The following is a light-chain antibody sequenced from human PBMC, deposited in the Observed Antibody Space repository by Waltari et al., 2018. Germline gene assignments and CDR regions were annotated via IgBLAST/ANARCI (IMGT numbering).Light chain of an antibody. Sequence: DIVMTQSQESLAVSLGERATISCRSSQSLLYTSDNRNYLAWYKFTTGQPAILCLYLGSTRASWVAGPFSGSGSGTDFTLTSSSLQAEDVATYHSQQYYENPQTFGQGTKLEIK. CDR1: QSLLYTSDNRNY. CDR2: LGS. CDR3: QQYYENPQT. J-gene: IGKJ2*01. V-gene: IGKV4-1*01.